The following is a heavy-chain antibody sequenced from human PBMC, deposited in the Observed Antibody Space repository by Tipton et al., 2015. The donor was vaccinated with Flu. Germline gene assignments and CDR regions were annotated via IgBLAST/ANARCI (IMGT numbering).Heavy chain of an antibody. CDR1: GGSISSYY. J-gene: IGHJ4*02. D-gene: IGHD3-10*01. V-gene: IGHV4-39*07. CDR3: ARGYHGSGNYSPVGIDS. Sequence: TLSLTCTVSGGSISSYYWAWIRQPPGKGLEWIGSIYYSGNTYYNSSLKSRVSISIDTSRKQFSLKLSSVTAADTAVYYCARGYHGSGNYSPVGIDSWGQGTLVTVSS. CDR2: IYYSGNT.